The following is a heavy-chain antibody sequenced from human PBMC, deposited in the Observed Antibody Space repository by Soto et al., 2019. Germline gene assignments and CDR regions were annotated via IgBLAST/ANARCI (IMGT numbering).Heavy chain of an antibody. V-gene: IGHV4-61*01. CDR2: IHYSGTT. J-gene: IGHJ4*02. CDR3: ARYNSYAIDY. CDR1: GGSVSSGSYY. Sequence: SETLSLTCTVSGGSVSSGSYYWSWIRQPPGKGLEWIANIHYSGTTNYNPSLASRVTLSVDTSKNQFSLKMTSVTAADRAMYFCARYNSYAIDYWGRGTLVTVSS. D-gene: IGHD2-8*01.